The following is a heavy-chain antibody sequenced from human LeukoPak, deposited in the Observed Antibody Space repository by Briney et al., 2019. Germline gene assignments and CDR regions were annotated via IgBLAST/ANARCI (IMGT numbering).Heavy chain of an antibody. CDR2: IIPIFGTA. CDR3: AALVDYGGNSDFDY. V-gene: IGHV1-69*01. D-gene: IGHD4-23*01. CDR1: GGTFSSYA. J-gene: IGHJ4*02. Sequence: ASVKVSCKASGGTFSSYAISWVRQAPGQGIEWMGGIIPIFGTANYAQKFQGRVTITADESTSTAYMELSSLRSEDTAVYYCAALVDYGGNSDFDYWGQGTLVTVSS.